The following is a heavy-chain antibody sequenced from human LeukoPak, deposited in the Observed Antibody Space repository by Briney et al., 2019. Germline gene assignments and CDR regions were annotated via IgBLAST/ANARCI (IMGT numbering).Heavy chain of an antibody. D-gene: IGHD1-26*01. CDR2: IYPGDSDT. CDR1: GLHFTNLW. V-gene: IGHV5-51*01. Sequence: GGSLEISWKGSGLHFTNLWIGWGRPVPGKGLGGVGIIYPGDSDTRYSPSFQGQVTISVDKSVTTAYLQWSSLKASDSAFYYCARQSGTYGFPDYWGQGTLVTVSS. J-gene: IGHJ4*02. CDR3: ARQSGTYGFPDY.